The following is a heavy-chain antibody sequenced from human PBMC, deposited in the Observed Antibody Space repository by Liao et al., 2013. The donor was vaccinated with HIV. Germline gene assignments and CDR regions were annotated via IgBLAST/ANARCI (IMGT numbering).Heavy chain of an antibody. CDR3: ARDGYNYFDY. J-gene: IGHJ4*02. V-gene: IGHV4-61*02. D-gene: IGHD5-24*01. CDR2: VYTDGST. CDR1: GGSISSGHYY. Sequence: QVQLQESGPGLVKPSQTLSLTCTVSGGSISSGHYYWSWIRQPAGKGLEWIGRVYTDGSTNYNPSLKSRVTISVDTSKNQFSLKLRSMTAADTAVYYCARDGYNYFDYWGQGTSVTVSS.